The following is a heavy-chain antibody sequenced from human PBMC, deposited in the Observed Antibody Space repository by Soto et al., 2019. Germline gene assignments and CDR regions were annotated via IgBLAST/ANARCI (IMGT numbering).Heavy chain of an antibody. CDR1: GGSISSYY. CDR3: ARGGLDITSYYYYMDV. CDR2: IYYSGST. J-gene: IGHJ6*03. Sequence: SETLSLTCTVSGGSISSYYWSWIRQPPGKGLEWIGYIYYSGSTNYNPSLKSRVTISVDTSKNQFSLKLSSVTAADTAVYYCARGGLDITSYYYYMDVWGKGTTVTVSS. V-gene: IGHV4-59*01. D-gene: IGHD1-20*01.